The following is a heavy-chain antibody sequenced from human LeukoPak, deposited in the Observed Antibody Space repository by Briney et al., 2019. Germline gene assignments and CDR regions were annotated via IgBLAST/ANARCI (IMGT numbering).Heavy chain of an antibody. D-gene: IGHD2-15*01. CDR2: ISYDGSNK. CDR1: GFTFSSYA. V-gene: IGHV3-30-3*01. J-gene: IGHJ3*02. CDR3: ARADIVVVVAATGGVAFDI. Sequence: GGSLRLSCAASGFTFSSYAMHWVRQAPGKGPEWVAVISYDGSNKYYADSVKGRFTISRDNSKNTLYLQMNSLRAEDTAVYYCARADIVVVVAATGGVAFDIWGQGTMVTVSS.